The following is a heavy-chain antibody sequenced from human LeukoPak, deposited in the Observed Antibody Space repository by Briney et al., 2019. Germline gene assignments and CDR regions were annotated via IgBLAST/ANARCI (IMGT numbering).Heavy chain of an antibody. D-gene: IGHD2-21*01. Sequence: GGFLRLSCAASGFSFSTYSMNWVRQAPGKGLEWVSYISGSSGTIYYADSAKGRFTMSRDNAKNSLYLQMNSLRAEDTAVYYCARISDSFYMDVWGKGTTVTVSS. CDR2: ISGSSGTI. CDR1: GFSFSTYS. CDR3: ARISDSFYMDV. J-gene: IGHJ6*03. V-gene: IGHV3-48*01.